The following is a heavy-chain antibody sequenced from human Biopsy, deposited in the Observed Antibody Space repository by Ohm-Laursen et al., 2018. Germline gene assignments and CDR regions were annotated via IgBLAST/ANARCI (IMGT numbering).Heavy chain of an antibody. V-gene: IGHV3-48*01. CDR2: TDTTSGTK. J-gene: IGHJ4*02. D-gene: IGHD1/OR15-1a*01. CDR3: VRGWWNRSSLFLDH. Sequence: SLRLSCAASGFTLSSYSMNWARQAPGKGLAWVSYTDTTSGTKFYADSVKGRFTISRDNAKNSLYLQMTSLRAEDTAVYFCVRGWWNRSSLFLDHWGQGSLVTVSS. CDR1: GFTLSSYS.